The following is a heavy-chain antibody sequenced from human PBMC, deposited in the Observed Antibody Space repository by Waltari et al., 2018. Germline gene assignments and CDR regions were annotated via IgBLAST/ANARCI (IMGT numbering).Heavy chain of an antibody. J-gene: IGHJ3*02. D-gene: IGHD3-22*01. V-gene: IGHV1-8*01. Sequence: QVQLVQSGAEVKKPGASVKVSCKASGYTFTSYDINWVRQATGQGLEWMGWMNPNSGNTGYAKKVQGRVTMTRNTSISTAYMELSSLRSEDTAVYYGARGHEILYYYDSSGYLGIWGQGTMVTVSS. CDR1: GYTFTSYD. CDR3: ARGHEILYYYDSSGYLGI. CDR2: MNPNSGNT.